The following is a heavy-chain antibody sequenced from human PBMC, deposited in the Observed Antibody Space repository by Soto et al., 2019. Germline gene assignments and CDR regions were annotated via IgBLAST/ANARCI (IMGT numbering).Heavy chain of an antibody. D-gene: IGHD4-4*01. CDR1: GFTFNRYW. CDR2: INQDGSEK. CDR3: ARGGYDYSNPFDY. J-gene: IGHJ4*02. V-gene: IGHV3-7*04. Sequence: EVQLVESGGGLVKPGGSRRLSCPASGFTFNRYWMKWVRQAPGRGLEWMGNINQDGSEKHYVDSVKGRFTISRDNAKDSVYLQMNSLKAEDTAMYYCARGGYDYSNPFDYWGQGTLVTVSS.